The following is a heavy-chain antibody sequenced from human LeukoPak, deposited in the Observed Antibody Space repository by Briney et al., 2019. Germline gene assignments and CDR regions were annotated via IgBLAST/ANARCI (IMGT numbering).Heavy chain of an antibody. CDR2: IKQDGSEK. CDR3: ARDGTDISTGYYFGMDV. V-gene: IGHV3-7*03. J-gene: IGHJ6*04. D-gene: IGHD3-9*01. CDR1: GFTFSSYW. Sequence: GGSLRLSCAASGFTFSSYWMSWVRQAPGKGLEWVANIKQDGSEKYYVDSVKGRFTISRDNAKNSLYLQMNSLRAEDTAVYYCARDGTDISTGYYFGMDVWGKGTTVTVSS.